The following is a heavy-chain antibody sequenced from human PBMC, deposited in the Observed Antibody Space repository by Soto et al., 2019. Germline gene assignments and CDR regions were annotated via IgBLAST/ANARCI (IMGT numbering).Heavy chain of an antibody. V-gene: IGHV4-31*03. J-gene: IGHJ5*02. D-gene: IGHD3-3*01. Sequence: PSETLSLTCTVSGGSISSGGYYWSWIRQHPGKGLEWIGYIYYSGSTYYNPSLKSRVTISVDTSKNQFSLKLSSVTAADTAVYYCARGITIFGVSWFDPWGQGTLVTVSS. CDR1: GGSISSGGYY. CDR3: ARGITIFGVSWFDP. CDR2: IYYSGST.